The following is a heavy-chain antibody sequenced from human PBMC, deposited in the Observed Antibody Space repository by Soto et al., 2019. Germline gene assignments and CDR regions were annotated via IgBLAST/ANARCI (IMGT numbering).Heavy chain of an antibody. Sequence: SETLSLTCAVSGGSISGGGFSWSWIRQPPGRGLEWIGYILHTGGTQYNPSLKSRVSMSVDKSKNQFSLHLTSVTAADTAVYYCARLQFGEGFDYWGQGALVTVSS. V-gene: IGHV4-30-2*01. D-gene: IGHD3-10*01. CDR2: ILHTGGT. CDR3: ARLQFGEGFDY. CDR1: GGSISGGGFS. J-gene: IGHJ4*02.